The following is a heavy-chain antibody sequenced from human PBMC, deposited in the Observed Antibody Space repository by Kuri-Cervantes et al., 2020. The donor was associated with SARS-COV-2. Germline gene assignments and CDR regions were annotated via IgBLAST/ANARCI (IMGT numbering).Heavy chain of an antibody. CDR2: ISYDGSNK. CDR3: AKNPYYDFWSGLYFDS. V-gene: IGHV3-30*18. D-gene: IGHD3-3*01. J-gene: IGHJ4*02. Sequence: LSLTCAASGFTFSSYGMHWVRQAPGKGLEWVAVISYDGSNKYYADSVQGRFTISRDNSKNTLYLEMNGLGGEDTAVYFCAKNPYYDFWSGLYFDSWGQGTLVTVSS. CDR1: GFTFSSYG.